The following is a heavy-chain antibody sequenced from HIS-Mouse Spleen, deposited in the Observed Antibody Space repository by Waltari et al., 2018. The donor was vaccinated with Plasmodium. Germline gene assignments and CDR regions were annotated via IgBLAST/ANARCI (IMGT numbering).Heavy chain of an antibody. J-gene: IGHJ4*02. CDR3: ARGGYSSSSYYFDY. D-gene: IGHD6-6*01. Sequence: TNYNPSLKSLVTISVDTSKTQFSLKLSSVTAADTAVFYCARGGYSSSSYYFDYWGQGTLVTVSS. CDR2: T. V-gene: IGHV4-59*09.